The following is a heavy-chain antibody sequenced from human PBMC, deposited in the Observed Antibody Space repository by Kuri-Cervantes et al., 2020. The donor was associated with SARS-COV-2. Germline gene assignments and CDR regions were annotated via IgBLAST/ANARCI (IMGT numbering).Heavy chain of an antibody. J-gene: IGHJ4*02. CDR1: GFTFSGHW. Sequence: ETLSLTCAASGFTFSGHWIHWVRQAPGKGLVWVSRINPDGSYTNNADSVKGRFTLSRNNAKNMLFLQMNSLRAEDTAVYYCVRDGDHWNFDYWGQGTLVTVSS. CDR2: INPDGSYT. D-gene: IGHD1-1*01. CDR3: VRDGDHWNFDY. V-gene: IGHV3-74*01.